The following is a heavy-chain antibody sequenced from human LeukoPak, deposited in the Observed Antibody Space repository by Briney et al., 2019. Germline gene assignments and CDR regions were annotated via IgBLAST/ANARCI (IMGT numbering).Heavy chain of an antibody. J-gene: IGHJ4*02. D-gene: IGHD2-2*01. CDR2: ISGNGVGT. CDR3: AKRGSTTYHFDS. CDR1: GFTFSNFA. Sequence: PGGSLRLSCAASGFTFSNFAMSWVRQAPGKGLEWVSSISGNGVGTYYADSVKGRFTISRDNSKNSLNLQMNSLRVEDTAVYYCAKRGSTTYHFDSWGQGTLVTVSS. V-gene: IGHV3-23*01.